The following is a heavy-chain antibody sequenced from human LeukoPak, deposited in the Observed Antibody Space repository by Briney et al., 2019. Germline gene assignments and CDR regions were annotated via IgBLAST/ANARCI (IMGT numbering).Heavy chain of an antibody. CDR3: ARDRTRIAATGTVDY. CDR1: GGSISSYY. V-gene: IGHV4-59*01. CDR2: IYYSGST. J-gene: IGHJ4*01. D-gene: IGHD6-13*01. Sequence: SETLSLTCTVSGGSISSYYWSWIRQPPGKGLEWIGYIYYSGSTNYNPSLKSRVTISVDTSKNQFSLKLSSVTAADTAVYYCARDRTRIAATGTVDYWGQGTLVTVSS.